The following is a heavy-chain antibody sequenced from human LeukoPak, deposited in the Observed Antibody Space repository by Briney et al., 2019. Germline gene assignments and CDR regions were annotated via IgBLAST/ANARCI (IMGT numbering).Heavy chain of an antibody. Sequence: SETLSLTCTVSGGSINNYYWSWIRQPAGKGLEWIGRIYTSGSTNYNPSLKSRVTMSVDTSKNQFSLKLSSVTAADTAVYYCARTEGNYYDSSGYAGPLDYWGQGTLVTVSS. J-gene: IGHJ4*02. V-gene: IGHV4-4*07. CDR1: GGSINNYY. D-gene: IGHD3-22*01. CDR3: ARTEGNYYDSSGYAGPLDY. CDR2: IYTSGST.